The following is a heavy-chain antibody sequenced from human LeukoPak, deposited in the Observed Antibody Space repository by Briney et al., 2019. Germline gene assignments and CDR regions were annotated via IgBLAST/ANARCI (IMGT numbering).Heavy chain of an antibody. CDR3: ARVAVGGNWFDT. D-gene: IGHD6-19*01. V-gene: IGHV3-20*04. J-gene: IGHJ5*02. CDR2: LNWNGSAT. CDR1: GITFNDYG. Sequence: PGGTLRLSCATSGITFNDYGMSWVRHAPGKGLEWVSGLNWNGSATTYADSVKGRFTISRDNTENSLYLQINSLRAEDTAFYYCARVAVGGNWFDTWGQGTLVTVSS.